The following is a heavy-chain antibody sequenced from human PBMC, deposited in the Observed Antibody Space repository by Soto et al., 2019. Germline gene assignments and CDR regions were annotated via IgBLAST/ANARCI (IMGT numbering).Heavy chain of an antibody. Sequence: GGSLRLSCAASGFTFSSYSMNWVRQAPGKGLEWVSYISSSSSTIYYADSVKGRFTISRDNAKNSLYLQMNSLRAEDTAVYYCAKCDYGDFRCAFDIWGQGTMVTVSS. CDR2: ISSSSSTI. J-gene: IGHJ3*02. CDR3: AKCDYGDFRCAFDI. V-gene: IGHV3-48*01. CDR1: GFTFSSYS. D-gene: IGHD4-17*01.